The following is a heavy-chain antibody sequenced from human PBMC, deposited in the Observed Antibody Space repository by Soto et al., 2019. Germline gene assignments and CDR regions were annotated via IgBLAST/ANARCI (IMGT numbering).Heavy chain of an antibody. CDR3: ARKSSWSYYMDV. CDR1: GLTVSSNY. D-gene: IGHD3-3*01. J-gene: IGHJ6*03. CDR2: IYSGGST. Sequence: GGSLRLSCAASGLTVSSNYMSWVRQAPGKGLEWVSVIYSGGSTYYADSVKGRFTISRDNSKNTLYLQMNSLRAEDTAVYYCARKSSWSYYMDVWGKGTTVTVS. V-gene: IGHV3-66*01.